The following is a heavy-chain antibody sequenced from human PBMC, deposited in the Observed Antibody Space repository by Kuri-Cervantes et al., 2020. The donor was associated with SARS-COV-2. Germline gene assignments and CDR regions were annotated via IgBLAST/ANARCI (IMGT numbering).Heavy chain of an antibody. D-gene: IGHD3-3*01. CDR3: AREAYYDFWSGYHTRTDYFDY. Sequence: GESLKISCASSGFTVSDNYMSWVRHAPEKGLEWLSVIYTGDKTYYADSVKGRFTISRDNSKNTVYLQMNSLRAEDTAVYYCAREAYYDFWSGYHTRTDYFDYWGQGTLVTVSS. CDR1: GFTVSDNY. V-gene: IGHV3-53*01. CDR2: IYTGDKT. J-gene: IGHJ4*02.